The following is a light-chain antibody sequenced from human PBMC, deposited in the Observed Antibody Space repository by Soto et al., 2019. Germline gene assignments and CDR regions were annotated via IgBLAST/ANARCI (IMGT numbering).Light chain of an antibody. CDR3: SSYAGSSIPVA. Sequence: QSVLTLPPSASGSPGQSVTISCTGASSDVGGYNFVSWYQHHPGKAPRLMIYDVTQRPSGVPDRFSGSKSGNTASLTVSGLQVDDEAYYYCSSYAGSSIPVAFGGGTKLTVL. CDR2: DVT. J-gene: IGLJ2*01. V-gene: IGLV2-8*01. CDR1: SSDVGGYNF.